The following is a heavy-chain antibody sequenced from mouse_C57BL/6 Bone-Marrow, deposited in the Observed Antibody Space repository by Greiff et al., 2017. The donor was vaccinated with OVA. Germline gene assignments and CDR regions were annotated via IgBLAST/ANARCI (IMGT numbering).Heavy chain of an antibody. CDR1: GYTFTSYW. CDR2: IYPSDSET. CDR3: ARSTMVTRFAY. V-gene: IGHV1-61*01. Sequence: QVHVKQPGAELVRPGSSVKLSCKASGYTFTSYWMDWVKQRPGQGLEWIGNIYPSDSETHYNQKFKDKATLTVDKSSSTAYMQLSSLTSEDSAVYYCARSTMVTRFAYWGQGTLVTVSA. J-gene: IGHJ3*01. D-gene: IGHD2-2*01.